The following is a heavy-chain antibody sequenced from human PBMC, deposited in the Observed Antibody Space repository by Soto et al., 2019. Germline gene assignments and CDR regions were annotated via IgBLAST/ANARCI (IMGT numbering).Heavy chain of an antibody. CDR1: GFNFGSYG. V-gene: IGHV3-23*01. Sequence: PEGSLRLSCSASGFNFGSYGMSWVRQAPGKGLEWVSGLTASGLNTYYTDSVKGRFTISRDNSRNTVYLQMSGLRVEDTAVFHCAKGLGNAKEVWGQGTTVTVSS. CDR2: LTASGLNT. D-gene: IGHD2-8*01. J-gene: IGHJ6*02. CDR3: AKGLGNAKEV.